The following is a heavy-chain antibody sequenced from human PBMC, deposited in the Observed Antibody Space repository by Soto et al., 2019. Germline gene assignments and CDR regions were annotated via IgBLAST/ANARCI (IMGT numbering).Heavy chain of an antibody. CDR1: GGSISSYY. CDR2: IYYSGST. J-gene: IGHJ6*03. V-gene: IGHV4-59*08. CDR3: ARHAVCSSTSCYEGYYYYYYYYMDV. Sequence: SETLSLTCTVSGGSISSYYWSWIRQPPGKGLEWIGYIYYSGSTNYNPSLKSRVTISVDTSKNQFSLKLSSVTAADTAVYYCARHAVCSSTSCYEGYYYYYYYYMDVWGKGTTVTVSS. D-gene: IGHD2-2*01.